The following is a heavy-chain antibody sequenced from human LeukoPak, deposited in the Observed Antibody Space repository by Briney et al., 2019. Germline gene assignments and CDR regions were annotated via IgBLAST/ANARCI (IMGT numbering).Heavy chain of an antibody. Sequence: GGSLRLSCAASGFTFSSYWMHWVRQAPGKGLVWVSRINSDGSSTNYADSVKGRFTISRDNAKNTLYLQMNSLRAEDTAVYYCAKYGDYWYFDLWGRGTLVTDSS. CDR2: INSDGSST. D-gene: IGHD4-17*01. CDR1: GFTFSSYW. CDR3: AKYGDYWYFDL. J-gene: IGHJ2*01. V-gene: IGHV3-74*01.